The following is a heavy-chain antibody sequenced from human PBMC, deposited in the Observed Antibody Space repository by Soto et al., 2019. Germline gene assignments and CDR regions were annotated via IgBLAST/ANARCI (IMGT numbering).Heavy chain of an antibody. J-gene: IGHJ1*01. V-gene: IGHV4-4*02. CDR1: SASISSTNW. CDR3: AGKNYGDSVTPLQF. CDR2: IYHDGST. Sequence: QVQLQESGPGLVKPSETLSLTCAVSSASISSTNWWNWVRQPPGKGLEWIGEIYHDGSTNYSPSLKSGVTIAVDKSKNQCSLNLMSVTAADTAVYYCAGKNYGDSVTPLQFWGQGTLVTVSS. D-gene: IGHD4-17*01.